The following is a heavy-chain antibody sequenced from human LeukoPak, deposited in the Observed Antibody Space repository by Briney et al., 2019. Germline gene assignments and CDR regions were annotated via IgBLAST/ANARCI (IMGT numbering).Heavy chain of an antibody. J-gene: IGHJ6*02. Sequence: GGSLRLSCAASGFTFSSYAMSWVRQAPGTGLEWVSGINGRGEETHYADSVKGRFTISRDNSESTVYLQLSSLRAEDTAVYYCARSGDYSLSYYGMDVWGQGTTVTVSS. CDR2: INGRGEET. D-gene: IGHD4-4*01. CDR3: ARSGDYSLSYYGMDV. V-gene: IGHV3-23*01. CDR1: GFTFSSYA.